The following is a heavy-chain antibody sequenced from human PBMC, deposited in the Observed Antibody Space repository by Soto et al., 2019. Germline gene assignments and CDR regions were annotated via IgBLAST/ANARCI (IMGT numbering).Heavy chain of an antibody. CDR2: INAGNGNT. CDR3: ARDLEAVAGTGEYYYGMDV. V-gene: IGHV1-3*01. Sequence: GASVKVSCKASGYTFTSYAMHWVRQAPGQRLEWMGWINAGNGNTKYSQKFQGRVTITRDTSASTAYMELSSLRSEDTAVYYCARDLEAVAGTGEYYYGMDVWGQGTTVTV. D-gene: IGHD6-19*01. CDR1: GYTFTSYA. J-gene: IGHJ6*02.